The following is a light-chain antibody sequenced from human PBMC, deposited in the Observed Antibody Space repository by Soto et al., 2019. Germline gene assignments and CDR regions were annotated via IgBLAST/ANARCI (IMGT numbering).Light chain of an antibody. CDR1: SSDVGGYDL. V-gene: IGLV2-14*01. CDR3: SSYTGSTTLVV. CDR2: EVS. Sequence: QSALTQPASVSASPGQSITISCTGTSSDVGGYDLVSWYHQHPGKAPKLMIYEVSNRPSGISNRFSGSKSGNTASLTISGLQAEDEAHYYCSSYTGSTTLVVFGGGTKLIVL. J-gene: IGLJ2*01.